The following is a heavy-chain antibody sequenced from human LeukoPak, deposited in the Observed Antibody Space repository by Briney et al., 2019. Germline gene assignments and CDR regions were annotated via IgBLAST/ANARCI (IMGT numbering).Heavy chain of an antibody. V-gene: IGHV4-4*07. D-gene: IGHD3-10*01. CDR2: IFTSGDT. CDR1: GASISGSY. CDR3: ARVLFYGSGSYVSWFDP. J-gene: IGHJ5*02. Sequence: SETLSLTCTVSGASISGSYWSWIRQPAGKGLEWIGRIFTSGDTNYNPSLKSRVTMSVDTSKNEVSLKLGSVTAADTAVYYCARVLFYGSGSYVSWFDPWGQGTLVTVSS.